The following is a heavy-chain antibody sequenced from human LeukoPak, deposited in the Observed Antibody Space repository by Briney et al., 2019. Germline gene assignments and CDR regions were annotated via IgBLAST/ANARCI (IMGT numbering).Heavy chain of an antibody. Sequence: SETLSLTCTVSGGSISSYYWSWIRQPPGKGLEWIGYIYYSGSTNYNPSLKSRVTISVDTSKNQFSLKLSSVTAADTAVYYCASIVVVPGRRVAEYFQHWGQGTLVTVSS. D-gene: IGHD2-2*01. CDR2: IYYSGST. CDR1: GGSISSYY. V-gene: IGHV4-59*01. CDR3: ASIVVVPGRRVAEYFQH. J-gene: IGHJ1*01.